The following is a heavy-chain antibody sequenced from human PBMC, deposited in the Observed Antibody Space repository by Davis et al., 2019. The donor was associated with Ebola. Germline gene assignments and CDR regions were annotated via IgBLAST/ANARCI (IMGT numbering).Heavy chain of an antibody. CDR2: ISSSASYK. Sequence: GESLKISCAASGFTFSVYYMSWIRQAPGKGPEWVSSISSSASYKNYADSVKGRFTISRDDAKKSLYLQMDSLRAEDTAVYYCTRGRGEWGQGTPVIVSS. V-gene: IGHV3-11*06. J-gene: IGHJ4*02. CDR1: GFTFSVYY. CDR3: TRGRGE.